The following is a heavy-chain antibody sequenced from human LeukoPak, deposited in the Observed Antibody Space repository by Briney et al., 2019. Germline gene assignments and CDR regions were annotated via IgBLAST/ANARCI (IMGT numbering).Heavy chain of an antibody. V-gene: IGHV3-30*02. J-gene: IGHJ4*02. D-gene: IGHD1-1*01. CDR1: GFTFTNYG. CDR2: IASDGNYR. CDR3: ANLPYNWNEYFDDY. Sequence: GGSLRLSCAASGFTFTNYGMHWVRQAPGKGLEWVAYIASDGNYRDYVDSVRGRFTVSRDNSKNTLYLQMDSLRAEDTAVYYCANLPYNWNEYFDDYWGQGTLVTVS.